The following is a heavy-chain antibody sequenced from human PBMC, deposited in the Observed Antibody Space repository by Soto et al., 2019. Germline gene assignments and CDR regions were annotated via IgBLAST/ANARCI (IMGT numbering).Heavy chain of an antibody. D-gene: IGHD3-22*01. CDR2: ISPSGAAR. V-gene: IGHV3-23*01. Sequence: EVQLLESGGGLVQPGGSLRLSCAASGFTFTRYPMSWVRQAPGKGLEWVSGISPSGAARYFADSVKGRFTISRDNSKSTLSLQMNNLRAEDTAVYYCAKEVDVGSTMIDYWGQGTLVTVSS. J-gene: IGHJ4*02. CDR1: GFTFTRYP. CDR3: AKEVDVGSTMIDY.